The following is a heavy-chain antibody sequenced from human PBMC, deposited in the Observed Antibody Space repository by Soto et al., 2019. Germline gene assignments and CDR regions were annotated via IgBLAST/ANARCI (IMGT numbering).Heavy chain of an antibody. Sequence: GGSLRLSCEASGFTFSRVNMNWVRQVPGKGLEWVASISSGSSDTWYADSVKGRFIISRDNAQNSLFLQMNTLRPEDTAMNYCARVAYWGPGTQVTVSS. CDR2: ISSGSSDT. CDR3: ARVAY. CDR1: GFTFSRVN. V-gene: IGHV3-21*01. J-gene: IGHJ4*02.